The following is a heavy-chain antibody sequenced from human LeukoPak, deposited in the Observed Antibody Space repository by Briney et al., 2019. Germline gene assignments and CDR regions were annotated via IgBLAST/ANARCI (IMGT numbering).Heavy chain of an antibody. J-gene: IGHJ4*02. CDR3: AKERGYNLGPDY. CDR2: IRYDGSNK. D-gene: IGHD5-24*01. Sequence: GGSLRLSCAASGCTFSSYGMHWVRQAPGKGLEWVAFIRYDGSNKYYADSVKGRFTISRDNSKNTLYLQMNSLRAEDTAVYYCAKERGYNLGPDYWGQGTLVTISS. CDR1: GCTFSSYG. V-gene: IGHV3-30*02.